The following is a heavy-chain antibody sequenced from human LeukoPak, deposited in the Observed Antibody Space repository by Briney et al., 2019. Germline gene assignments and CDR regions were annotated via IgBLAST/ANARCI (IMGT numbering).Heavy chain of an antibody. D-gene: IGHD3-22*01. CDR1: GGYVNRGTFF. Sequence: AETLSLTCAVSGGYVNRGTFFWTWIRKPPGKGLEWIGYISNSESTNYHPSLKSRDTISSDTSKPQFTLKLTSVTAADTAVYYCARSPSGYRFDSWGQGTLVTVSS. J-gene: IGHJ4*02. V-gene: IGHV4-61*01. CDR2: ISNSEST. CDR3: ARSPSGYRFDS.